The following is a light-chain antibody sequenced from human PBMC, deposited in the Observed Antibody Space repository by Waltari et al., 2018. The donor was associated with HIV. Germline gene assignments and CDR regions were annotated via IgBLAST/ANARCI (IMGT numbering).Light chain of an antibody. V-gene: IGLV2-14*01. J-gene: IGLJ2*01. CDR1: TSDLGIFDS. CDR2: GVY. Sequence: QSALTQPASVSGSPGQSIPISCAGTTSDLGIFDSVSWYQQHPGRAPQLIIFGVYSRPSGVSSRFSGSKSGNTASLTISGLQAEDEANYYCCSYTAIHTLIFGGGTKLTVL. CDR3: CSYTAIHTLI.